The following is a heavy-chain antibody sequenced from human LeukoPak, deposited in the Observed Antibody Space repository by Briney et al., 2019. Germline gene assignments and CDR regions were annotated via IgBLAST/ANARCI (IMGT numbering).Heavy chain of an antibody. CDR3: AKDGRVGANDY. CDR2: INPSGGST. V-gene: IGHV1-46*01. CDR1: GYTFTGYY. D-gene: IGHD1-26*01. J-gene: IGHJ4*02. Sequence: ATVKVSCKASGYTFTGYYMHWVRQAPGQGLEWMGIINPSGGSTSYAQKFQGRVTMTRDTSTSTVYMELSRLRSDDTAVYYCAKDGRVGANDYWGQGTLVTVSS.